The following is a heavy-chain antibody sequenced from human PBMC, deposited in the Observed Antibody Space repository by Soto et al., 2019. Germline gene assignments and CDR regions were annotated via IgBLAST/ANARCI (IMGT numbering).Heavy chain of an antibody. CDR2: INPHSGST. J-gene: IGHJ6*02. CDR1: GYSFTDDY. D-gene: IGHD2-21*02. CDR3: ARAVYCGDDCYSYGMDV. V-gene: IGHV1-2*02. Sequence: ASVKVSCKTSGYSFTDDYLHCVLQSPFHCLEWVGCINPHSGSTNFAQKFLGRVSMTRDTSTSTAYMELFSLTSDDTAIYYCARAVYCGDDCYSYGMDVWGQGTTVTVSS.